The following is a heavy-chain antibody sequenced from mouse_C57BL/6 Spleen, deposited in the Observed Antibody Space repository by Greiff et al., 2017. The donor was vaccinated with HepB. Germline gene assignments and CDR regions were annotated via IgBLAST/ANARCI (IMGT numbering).Heavy chain of an antibody. D-gene: IGHD1-1*01. J-gene: IGHJ2*01. Sequence: QVQLQQPGAELVRPGTSVKLSCKASGYTFTSYWMHWVKQRPGQGLEWIGVIDPSDSYTNYNQKFKGKATLTVDTSSSTAYMQLSSLTSEDSAVYYCARGGSSDYFDYWGQGTTLTVSS. V-gene: IGHV1-59*01. CDR3: ARGGSSDYFDY. CDR2: IDPSDSYT. CDR1: GYTFTSYW.